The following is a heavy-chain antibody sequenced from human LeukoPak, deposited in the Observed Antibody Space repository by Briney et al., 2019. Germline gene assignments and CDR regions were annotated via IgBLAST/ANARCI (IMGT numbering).Heavy chain of an antibody. CDR2: ISYDGSNK. V-gene: IGHV3-30-3*01. Sequence: GRSLRLSCAASGFTFSSYAMHWVRQAPGKGLEWVAVISYDGSNKYYADSVKGRFTISRDNSKNTLYLQMNSLRAEDTAVYYCASPPQGYYYGMDVWGQGTTVTVSS. CDR1: GFTFSSYA. CDR3: ASPPQGYYYGMDV. J-gene: IGHJ6*02.